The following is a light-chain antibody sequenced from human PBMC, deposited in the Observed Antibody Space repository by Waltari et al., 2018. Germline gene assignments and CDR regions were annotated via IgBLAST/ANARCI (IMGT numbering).Light chain of an antibody. V-gene: IGLV2-14*03. J-gene: IGLJ3*02. CDR3: SSYTTSNTWV. CDR1: SSDVGVHNY. Sequence: QSALTQPASVSGSPGQSITISCTGTSSDVGVHNYVSWYQQHPGKAPKLMIYAVNKRPSGVSYRFSCSRSGNTASLTISGLQAEDEADYYCSSYTTSNTWVFGGGTKLTVL. CDR2: AVN.